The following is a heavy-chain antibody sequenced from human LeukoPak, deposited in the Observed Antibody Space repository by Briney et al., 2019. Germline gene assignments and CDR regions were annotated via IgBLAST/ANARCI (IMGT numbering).Heavy chain of an antibody. CDR3: ATGGISASLDS. J-gene: IGHJ4*02. V-gene: IGHV4-4*07. D-gene: IGHD3-3*02. Sequence: SETLSLTCTVSGGFISSYYGSWIRQPAGKGLEWIGRIYSSGSTNYNPSLKSRVTMSGDTSKNQISLKLSSVPAADTAMYYCATGGISASLDSWGQGTLVTVSS. CDR1: GGFISSYY. CDR2: IYSSGST.